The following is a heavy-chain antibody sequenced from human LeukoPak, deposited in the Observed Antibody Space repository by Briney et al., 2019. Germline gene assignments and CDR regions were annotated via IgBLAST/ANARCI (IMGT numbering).Heavy chain of an antibody. CDR3: ARGPLLPLDY. V-gene: IGHV1-69*05. J-gene: IGHJ4*02. Sequence: GASVKVSCKASGGTFSSYAISWVRQAPGQGLGWMGRIIPIFGTANYAQKFQGRVTITTDESTSTAYMELSSLRSEDTAVYYCARGPLLPLDYWGQGTLVTVSS. CDR1: GGTFSSYA. D-gene: IGHD1-26*01. CDR2: IIPIFGTA.